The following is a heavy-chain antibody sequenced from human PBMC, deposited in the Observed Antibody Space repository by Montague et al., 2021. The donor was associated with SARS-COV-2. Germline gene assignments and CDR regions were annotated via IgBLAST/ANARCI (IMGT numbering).Heavy chain of an antibody. CDR2: IYYSGTT. Sequence: SETLSLTCSVSPGSIISSGYYWGWIRQPPGKELEWIGNIYYSGTTYYNPSLQSRGTISVDTSKNHLSPRLSSVTAADTAVYFCARGMIRGVTTPFDYWGQGSQVTVSS. V-gene: IGHV4-39*02. CDR3: ARGMIRGVTTPFDY. J-gene: IGHJ4*02. CDR1: PGSIISSGYY. D-gene: IGHD3-10*01.